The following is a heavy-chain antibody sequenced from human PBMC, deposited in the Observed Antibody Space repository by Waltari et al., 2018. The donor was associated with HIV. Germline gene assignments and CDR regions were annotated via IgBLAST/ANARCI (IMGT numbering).Heavy chain of an antibody. D-gene: IGHD4-4*01. V-gene: IGHV3-30*18. J-gene: IGHJ4*02. CDR1: DFTTSTFA. CDR2: ISYDGSDE. CDR3: AKLRGLGDHSNYDY. Sequence: QGHLVESGGGVVQPGLPLPMSCCVSDFTTSTFAMHWVRQAPGKGLEWLALISYDGSDEYYADSVKCRFTVARDNSKNTLFLDMNNLRMEDTAVYYGAKLRGLGDHSNYDYWGLGTLVTVSS.